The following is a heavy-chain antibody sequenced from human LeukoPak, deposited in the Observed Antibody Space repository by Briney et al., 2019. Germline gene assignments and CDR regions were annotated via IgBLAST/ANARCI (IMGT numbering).Heavy chain of an antibody. D-gene: IGHD6-19*01. CDR3: ARDRTGYSSGLDAFDI. V-gene: IGHV1-8*03. CDR2: MNPNSGIT. Sequence: ASVKVSCKASGYTFTSYDIHWVRQATGQGLEWMGWMNPNSGITVYAQKFQGRVTITRKTSISTAYMELSSLRAEDTAVYYCARDRTGYSSGLDAFDIWGQGTMVTVSS. J-gene: IGHJ3*02. CDR1: GYTFTSYD.